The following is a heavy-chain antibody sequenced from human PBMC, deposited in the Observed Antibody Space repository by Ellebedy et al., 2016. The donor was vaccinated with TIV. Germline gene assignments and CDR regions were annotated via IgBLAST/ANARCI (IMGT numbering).Heavy chain of an antibody. J-gene: IGHJ4*02. V-gene: IGHV3-30*03. CDR3: ARGGSSGSSDY. Sequence: GGSLRLSXVASGFTFRSHGIYWVRQAPGKGLEWVAVISSDGSNRYYADSVKGRFTISRDNSKNTLYPQMNILRTDDMAVYYCARGGSSGSSDYWGQGTLVTVSS. CDR2: ISSDGSNR. CDR1: GFTFRSHG. D-gene: IGHD3-10*01.